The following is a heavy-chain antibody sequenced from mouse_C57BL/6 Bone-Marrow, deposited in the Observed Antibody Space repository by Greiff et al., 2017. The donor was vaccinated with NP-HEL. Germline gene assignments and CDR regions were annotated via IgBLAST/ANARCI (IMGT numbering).Heavy chain of an antibody. D-gene: IGHD2-2*01. CDR2: INPSSGYT. J-gene: IGHJ1*03. CDR3: ARKWLPSYWYFGV. V-gene: IGHV1-7*01. Sequence: VQLQQSGAELAKPGASVKLSCKASGYTFTSYWMHWVKQRPGQGLEWIGNINPSSGYTKYNQKFKDKATLTADKSSSTAYMQLSSLTYEDSAVYYCARKWLPSYWYFGVWGTGTTVTAAS. CDR1: GYTFTSYW.